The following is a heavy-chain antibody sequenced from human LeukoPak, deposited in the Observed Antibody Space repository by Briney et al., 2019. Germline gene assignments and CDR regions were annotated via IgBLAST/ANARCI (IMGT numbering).Heavy chain of an antibody. CDR2: IYYSGST. Sequence: SETLSLTCTVSGDSISNYYWSWIRQPPGKGLEWIGYIYYSGSTTYNPSLKSRVTISVDTSKNQFSLKLSSVTAADTAVYYCARVVEMGYDAVLTTLGGYYFDYWGPGTLVTVSS. J-gene: IGHJ4*02. CDR1: GDSISNYY. V-gene: IGHV4-59*08. D-gene: IGHD3-16*01. CDR3: ARVVEMGYDAVLTTLGGYYFDY.